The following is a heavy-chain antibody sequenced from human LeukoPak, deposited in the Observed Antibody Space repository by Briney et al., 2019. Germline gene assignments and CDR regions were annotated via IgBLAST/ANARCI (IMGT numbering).Heavy chain of an antibody. Sequence: ASVKASCKTSGYTFTDYYIHWVRQAPRQGLDWIGWIISNTGETNSAQKLQGRVTMAGETSISTAYLELRRVTSDDAAVYYCARDRDYSNTERGFDYWGQGTRVTVSS. V-gene: IGHV1-2*02. J-gene: IGHJ4*02. CDR3: ARDRDYSNTERGFDY. CDR1: GYTFTDYY. D-gene: IGHD4-11*01. CDR2: IISNTGET.